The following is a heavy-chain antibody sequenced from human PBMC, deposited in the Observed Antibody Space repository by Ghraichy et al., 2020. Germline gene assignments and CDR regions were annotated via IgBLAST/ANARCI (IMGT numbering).Heavy chain of an antibody. Sequence: LSLTCAASGFTFSSYTMNWVRQAPGKGLEWVSYISSSSSTLYYADSVKGRFTISRDNAKNSLYLQMNSLRDEDTAVYYCARDSGSGFSYYHGMDVWGQGTTVTVSS. V-gene: IGHV3-48*02. CDR3: ARDSGSGFSYYHGMDV. CDR2: ISSSSSTL. D-gene: IGHD1-26*01. J-gene: IGHJ6*02. CDR1: GFTFSSYT.